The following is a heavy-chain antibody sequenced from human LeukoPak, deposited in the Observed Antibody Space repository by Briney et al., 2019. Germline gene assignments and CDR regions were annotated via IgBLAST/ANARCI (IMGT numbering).Heavy chain of an antibody. CDR2: IIPILGIA. J-gene: IGHJ3*02. D-gene: IGHD6-13*01. Sequence: ASVKVSCKASGGTFSSYAISWVRQAPGQGLEWMGRIIPILGIANYAQKFQGRVTITADKSTSTAYMELSSLRSEDTAVYYCARVGYSSSWYSDAFDIWGQRTMLTVSS. V-gene: IGHV1-69*04. CDR3: ARVGYSSSWYSDAFDI. CDR1: GGTFSSYA.